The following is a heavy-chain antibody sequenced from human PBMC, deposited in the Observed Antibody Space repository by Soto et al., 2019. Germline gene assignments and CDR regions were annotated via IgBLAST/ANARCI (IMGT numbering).Heavy chain of an antibody. CDR1: GGSMSGGEYY. Sequence: SETLSLTCTVSGGSMSGGEYYWSWIRQPPGKGLEWIGYIYYSGSTNYNPSLKSRVTISVDTSKNQFSLKLSSVTAADTAVYYCANYPTTVTSDYWGQGTLVTVSS. J-gene: IGHJ4*02. CDR3: ANYPTTVTSDY. D-gene: IGHD4-17*01. CDR2: IYYSGST. V-gene: IGHV4-61*08.